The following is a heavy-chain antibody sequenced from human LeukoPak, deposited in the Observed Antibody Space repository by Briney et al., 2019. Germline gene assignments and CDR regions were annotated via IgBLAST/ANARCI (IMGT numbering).Heavy chain of an antibody. Sequence: SVKVSCKASGGTFSSYAISWVRQAPGQGLEWMGGIIPIFGTANYAQKFQGRVTMTRDTSTSTVYMELSSLRSEDTAVYYCARGLHDDYFDYWGQGTLVTVSS. J-gene: IGHJ4*02. CDR1: GGTFSSYA. V-gene: IGHV1-69*05. CDR3: ARGLHDDYFDY. CDR2: IIPIFGTA.